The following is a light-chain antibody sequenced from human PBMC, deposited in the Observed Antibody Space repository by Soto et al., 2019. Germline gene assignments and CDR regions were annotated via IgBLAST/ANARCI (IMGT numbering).Light chain of an antibody. CDR2: AVS. CDR3: QQYGRSPYT. J-gene: IGKJ2*01. V-gene: IGKV3-20*01. Sequence: EIVLTQSPGTLSLSPGERATLSCRASQSITSNYLAWYQQKPGQAPRLLVYAVSGRHNGIPDRFSGSGSGTDFTLTISRLEPEDFALYYCQQYGRSPYTFGQGTQLEIK. CDR1: QSITSNY.